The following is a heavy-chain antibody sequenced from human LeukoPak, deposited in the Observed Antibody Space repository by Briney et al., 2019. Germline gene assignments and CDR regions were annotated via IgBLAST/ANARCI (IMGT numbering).Heavy chain of an antibody. V-gene: IGHV4-4*07. CDR3: ARERPLQTYYYYGMDV. D-gene: IGHD5-24*01. CDR1: GGSISSYY. Sequence: SETLSLTCTVSGGSISSYYWSWLRQPAGRGVEWIGRIYTSGSTNYNPSLKSRVTMSVDTSKNQFSLMLSSVTAADTAVYYCARERPLQTYYYYGMDVWGQGTTVTVSS. J-gene: IGHJ6*02. CDR2: IYTSGST.